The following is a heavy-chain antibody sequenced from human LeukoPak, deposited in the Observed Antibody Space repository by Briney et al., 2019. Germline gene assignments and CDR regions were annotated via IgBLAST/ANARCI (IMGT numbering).Heavy chain of an antibody. Sequence: SETLSLTCTVSGGSISGYYWSWIRQPPGKRLEWIGYIYYSGSTNYNPSLKSRVTISVDTSKNQFSLKLSSVTAADTAVYYCARDHPYYYDSSGQPLDVFDIWGQGTMVTVSS. CDR1: GGSISGYY. J-gene: IGHJ3*02. V-gene: IGHV4-59*01. CDR3: ARDHPYYYDSSGQPLDVFDI. D-gene: IGHD3-22*01. CDR2: IYYSGST.